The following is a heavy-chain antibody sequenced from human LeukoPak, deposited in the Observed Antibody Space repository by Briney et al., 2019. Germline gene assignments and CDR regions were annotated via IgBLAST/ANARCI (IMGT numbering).Heavy chain of an antibody. Sequence: SVKVSCKASGGTFSSYAISWVRQAPGQGLEWMGGIIPIFGTANYAQKFQGRVTITTDESTSTAYMELSSLRSEDTAVYYCARGWYSSSWSIKGVRFDPWGQGTLVTVSS. J-gene: IGHJ5*02. CDR2: IIPIFGTA. D-gene: IGHD6-13*01. V-gene: IGHV1-69*05. CDR3: ARGWYSSSWSIKGVRFDP. CDR1: GGTFSSYA.